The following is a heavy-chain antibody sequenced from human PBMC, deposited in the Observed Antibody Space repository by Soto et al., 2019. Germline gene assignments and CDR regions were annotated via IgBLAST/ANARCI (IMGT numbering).Heavy chain of an antibody. CDR1: GFRINDFA. CDR3: TKDPSTGAADS. V-gene: IGHV3-23*01. Sequence: EAELLESGGSLVQPGGSLRLSCVSSGFRINDFALNWVRQAPGKGLEWVSLLSKDGKNRHYSDSVRGRFTIARDDSKNTLFLQMTRLRPGDAAVYYCTKDPSTGAADSWGRGTRVTVSS. D-gene: IGHD1-1*01. CDR2: LSKDGKNR. J-gene: IGHJ4*02.